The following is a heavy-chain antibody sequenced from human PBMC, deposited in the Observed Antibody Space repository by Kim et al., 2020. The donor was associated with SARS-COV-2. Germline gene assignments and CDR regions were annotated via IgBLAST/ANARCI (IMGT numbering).Heavy chain of an antibody. J-gene: IGHJ6*02. V-gene: IGHV1-46*01. CDR2: INPSGGST. Sequence: ASVKVSCKASGYTFTSYYMHWVRQAPGQGLEWMGIINPSGGSTSYAQKFQGRVTMTRDTSTSTVYMELSSLRSEDTAVYYCAREDGSGGGLYYYGMDVWGQGTTVTVSS. CDR3: AREDGSGGGLYYYGMDV. CDR1: GYTFTSYY. D-gene: IGHD6-19*01.